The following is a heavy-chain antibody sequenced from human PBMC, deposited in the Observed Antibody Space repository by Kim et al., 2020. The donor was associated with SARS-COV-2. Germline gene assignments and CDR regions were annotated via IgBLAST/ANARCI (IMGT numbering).Heavy chain of an antibody. V-gene: IGHV4-39*01. D-gene: IGHD6-13*01. Sequence: SETLSLTCTISGGSMSSSTYSWNWFRQPPGDGLEWIGGIDSSGTTYYNPSLKSRVTLSVETSKNQFSLKLSSVTAAVTAVFYCASHLSGSSWFDYWGQG. CDR1: GGSMSSSTYS. J-gene: IGHJ4*02. CDR2: IDSSGTT. CDR3: ASHLSGSSWFDY.